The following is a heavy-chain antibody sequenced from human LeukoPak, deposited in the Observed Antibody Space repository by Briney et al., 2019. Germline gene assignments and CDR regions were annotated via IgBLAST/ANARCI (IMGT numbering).Heavy chain of an antibody. J-gene: IGHJ4*02. D-gene: IGHD3-10*01. CDR2: INPNNGGT. CDR3: ARNNYGSGSYYKY. V-gene: IGHV1-2*02. Sequence: AAVKVSCKASGYRFTDYYMHWVRQAPGQGLEWVGWINPNNGGTNYAQKFQGRVTMTRDTSISTAYMELRRLISDDTAVYYCARNNYGSGSYYKYWGQGALVTVSS. CDR1: GYRFTDYY.